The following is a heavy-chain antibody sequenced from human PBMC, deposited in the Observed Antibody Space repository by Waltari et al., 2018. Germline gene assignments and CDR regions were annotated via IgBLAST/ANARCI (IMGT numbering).Heavy chain of an antibody. CDR2: ISYYGGNK. V-gene: IGHV3-30-3*01. D-gene: IGHD3-10*01. CDR3: ASTYGSGSYMDY. Sequence: QVQLVESGGGVVQPGRSLRLSCAASGFTFSSYAMHWVRQAPGKGMEWVAVISYYGGNKYYADSVKGRFTISRDNSKNTLYLQMNSLRAEDTAVYYCASTYGSGSYMDYWGQGTLVTVSS. J-gene: IGHJ4*02. CDR1: GFTFSSYA.